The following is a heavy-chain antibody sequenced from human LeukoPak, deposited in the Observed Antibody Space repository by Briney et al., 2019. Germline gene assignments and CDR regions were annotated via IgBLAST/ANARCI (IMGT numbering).Heavy chain of an antibody. D-gene: IGHD3-22*01. V-gene: IGHV3-7*04. Sequence: PGGSLRLSCAASGFTFNNCWMSWVRQAPGEGLEWVANIKHDGSDKYYVDSVKGRFSISRDNAKNSLYLQMNSLRAEDTAVYYCARDPPPDDSSGYLDSWGPGTLVTVSS. CDR3: ARDPPPDDSSGYLDS. CDR1: GFTFNNCW. J-gene: IGHJ4*02. CDR2: IKHDGSDK.